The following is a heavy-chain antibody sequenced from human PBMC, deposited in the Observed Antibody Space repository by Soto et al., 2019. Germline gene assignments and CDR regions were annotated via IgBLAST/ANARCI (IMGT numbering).Heavy chain of an antibody. CDR3: ARCGVIWSGYYTSYYYYGMDV. Sequence: GGSLRLSCAASGFTFSSYAMHWVRQAPGKGLVWVSRINSDGSSTSYADSVKGRFTISRDNAKNTLYLQMNSLRAEDTAVYYCARCGVIWSGYYTSYYYYGMDVWGQGTTVTVSS. CDR2: INSDGSST. D-gene: IGHD3-3*01. V-gene: IGHV3-74*01. CDR1: GFTFSSYA. J-gene: IGHJ6*02.